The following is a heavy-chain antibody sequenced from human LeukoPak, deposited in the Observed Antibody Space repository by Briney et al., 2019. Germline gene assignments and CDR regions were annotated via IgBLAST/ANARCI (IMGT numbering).Heavy chain of an antibody. CDR1: GFTFSSHW. V-gene: IGHV3-7*01. Sequence: GGSLRLSCADSGFTFSSHWMSWVRQAPGKGLEWVANIKQDGSERYYLDSVKGRFTISRDNAKKTVYLQMNSLRAEDTAVYYCAKVRYCSGVNCYPDDNWGQGTLVTVSS. CDR2: IKQDGSER. D-gene: IGHD2-15*01. J-gene: IGHJ4*02. CDR3: AKVRYCSGVNCYPDDN.